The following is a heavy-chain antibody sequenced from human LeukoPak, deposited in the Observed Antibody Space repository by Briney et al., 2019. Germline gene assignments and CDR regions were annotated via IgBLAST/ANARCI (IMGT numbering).Heavy chain of an antibody. D-gene: IGHD3-10*01. CDR3: ARRRGSGSWHFDY. Sequence: GGSLRLSCAGSGLTLSRSWMSWVRQAPGKGLQWVANIKEDESEKDYVDSVKGRFTISRDDAKNSLDLQMNSLRVEDTAVYYCARRRGSGSWHFDYWGQGTLVTVSS. CDR1: GLTLSRSW. V-gene: IGHV3-7*03. CDR2: IKEDESEK. J-gene: IGHJ4*02.